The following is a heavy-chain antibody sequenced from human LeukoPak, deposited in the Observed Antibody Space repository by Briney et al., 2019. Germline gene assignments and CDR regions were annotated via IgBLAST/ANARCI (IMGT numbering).Heavy chain of an antibody. CDR2: INHSGST. CDR1: GGSFSGYY. CDR3: ARGRWFDP. V-gene: IGHV4-34*01. Sequence: SETLSLTCAVYGGSFSGYYWSWIRQPPGRGLEWIGEINHSGSTNYNPSLKSRVTISVDTSKNQFSLKLSSVTAADTAVYYCARGRWFDPWGQGTLVTVSS. J-gene: IGHJ5*02.